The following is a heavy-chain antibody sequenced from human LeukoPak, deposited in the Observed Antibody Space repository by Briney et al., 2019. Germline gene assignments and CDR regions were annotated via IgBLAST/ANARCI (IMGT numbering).Heavy chain of an antibody. D-gene: IGHD6-13*01. CDR3: AKEGSSWSTFDY. V-gene: IGHV3-48*04. CDR1: GFTFSGFS. Sequence: GGSLRLSCVASGFTFSGFSLNWVRQAPGKGLEWISYIGSAIYYADSVKGRFTISRDNAKNSLYLQMNSLRAEDMALYYCAKEGSSWSTFDYWGQGTLVTVSS. J-gene: IGHJ4*02. CDR2: IGSAI.